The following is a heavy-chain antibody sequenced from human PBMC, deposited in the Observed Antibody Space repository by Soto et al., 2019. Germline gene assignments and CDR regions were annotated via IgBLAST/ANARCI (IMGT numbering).Heavy chain of an antibody. V-gene: IGHV1-8*01. CDR1: GYTFTSYD. Sequence: ASVKVSCKASGYTFTSYDINWVRQATGQGLEWMGWMNPNSGNTGYAQKFQGRVTMTRNTSISTAYMELSSLRSEDTAVYYCARIRSSTSCYFRWFDPWGQGTLVTVFS. CDR3: ARIRSSTSCYFRWFDP. D-gene: IGHD2-2*01. CDR2: MNPNSGNT. J-gene: IGHJ5*02.